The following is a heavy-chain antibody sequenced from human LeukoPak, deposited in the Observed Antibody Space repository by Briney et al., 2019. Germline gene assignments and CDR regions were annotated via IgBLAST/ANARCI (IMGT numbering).Heavy chain of an antibody. CDR3: ARHSSDYGGNFDY. V-gene: IGHV4-59*08. D-gene: IGHD4-23*01. CDR1: GGSIRSYY. J-gene: IGHJ4*02. Sequence: KPSETLSLTCTVSGGSIRSYYWSWIRQPPGKGLQWIGYIYYSGSTKYNPSLKSRVTISVDTSKNHFSLRLSSVTAADTAVYYCARHSSDYGGNFDYWGQGKLVTVSS. CDR2: IYYSGST.